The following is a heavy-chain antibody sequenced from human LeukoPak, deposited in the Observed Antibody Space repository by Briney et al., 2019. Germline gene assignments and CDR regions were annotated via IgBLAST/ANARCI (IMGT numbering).Heavy chain of an antibody. CDR1: GGSISSSSYY. CDR2: IYYSGST. Sequence: SETLSLTCTVSGGSISSSSYYWGWIRQPPGKGLEWIGSIYYSGSTYYKPSLKSRVTISVDTSKNQFSLKLSSVTAADTAVYYCATPYYDFWSGHGLGYYYYMDVWGKGTTVTVSS. D-gene: IGHD3-3*01. J-gene: IGHJ6*03. V-gene: IGHV4-39*01. CDR3: ATPYYDFWSGHGLGYYYYMDV.